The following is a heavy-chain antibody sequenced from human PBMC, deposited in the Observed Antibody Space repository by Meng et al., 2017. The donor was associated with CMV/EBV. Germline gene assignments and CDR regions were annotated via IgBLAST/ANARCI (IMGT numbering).Heavy chain of an antibody. V-gene: IGHV3-7*01. J-gene: IGHJ1*01. CDR1: GFTFSSYW. Sequence: GGSLRLSCAASGFTFSSYWMSWVRQAPGKGLEWVANIKQDGSEKYYVDSVKGRFTISRDNAKNSLYLQVNSLRAEDTAVYYCARSSGPRYFQHWGQGTLVTVSS. CDR2: IKQDGSEK. CDR3: ARSSGPRYFQH.